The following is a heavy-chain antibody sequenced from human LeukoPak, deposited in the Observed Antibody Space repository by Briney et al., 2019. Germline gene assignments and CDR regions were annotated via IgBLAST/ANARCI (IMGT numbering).Heavy chain of an antibody. V-gene: IGHV3-23*01. CDR2: ISGSGGST. CDR3: AIGRGGYDYRPDY. J-gene: IGHJ4*02. CDR1: GFTFSSYG. Sequence: GGSLRLSCAASGFTFSSYGLSWVHQAPGKGLEWVSGISGSGGSTYYADSVKGRFTISRDNSKNTLYLQMNSLRAEDTAVYYCAIGRGGYDYRPDYSGQGALVAVSP. D-gene: IGHD5-12*01.